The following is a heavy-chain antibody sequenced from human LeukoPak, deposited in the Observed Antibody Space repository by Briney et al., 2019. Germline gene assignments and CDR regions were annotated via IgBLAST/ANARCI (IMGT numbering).Heavy chain of an antibody. CDR3: AREGEVGATYFDY. D-gene: IGHD1-26*01. Sequence: SVKVSCKASGGTFSSYAISWVRQAPGQGLEWMGGIIPIFGTANYAQKFQGRVTITADESTSTAYMELSSLRSEDTAVHYCAREGEVGATYFDYWGQGTLVTVSS. J-gene: IGHJ4*02. CDR2: IIPIFGTA. V-gene: IGHV1-69*13. CDR1: GGTFSSYA.